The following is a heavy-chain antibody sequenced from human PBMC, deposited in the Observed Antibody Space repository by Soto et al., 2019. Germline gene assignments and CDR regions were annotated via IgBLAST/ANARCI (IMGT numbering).Heavy chain of an antibody. D-gene: IGHD5-18*01. CDR2: ISGSGGST. CDR3: AVGSGYSYGPFDY. J-gene: IGHJ4*02. Sequence: PGGSLRLSCAASGFTFSSYAMSWVRQAPGKGLEWVSAISGSGGSTYYADSVKGRFTTSRDNSKNTLYLQMNSLRAEDTAVYYCAVGSGYSYGPFDYWGQGTLVTVSS. CDR1: GFTFSSYA. V-gene: IGHV3-23*01.